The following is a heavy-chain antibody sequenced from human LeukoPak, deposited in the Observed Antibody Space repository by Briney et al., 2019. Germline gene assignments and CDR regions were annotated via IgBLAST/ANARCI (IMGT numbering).Heavy chain of an antibody. CDR1: GGSFSGYY. CDR3: ASGLRGATNLYYYYCTDV. CDR2: INHSGST. D-gene: IGHD1-26*01. Sequence: SETLSLTCAVYGGSFSGYYWSWIRQPPGKGLEWIGEINHSGSTNYNPSLKSRVTISVDTSKNQFSLKLSSVTAADTAVYYCASGLRGATNLYYYYCTDVWGKGTTVTVSS. J-gene: IGHJ6*03. V-gene: IGHV4-34*01.